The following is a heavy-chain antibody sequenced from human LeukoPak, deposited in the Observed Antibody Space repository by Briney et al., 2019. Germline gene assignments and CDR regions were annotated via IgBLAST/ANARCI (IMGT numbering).Heavy chain of an antibody. Sequence: SETLSLTCTVSGGSISSSSYYWGWIRQPPGKGLEWIGSIYYSGSTNYNPSLKSRVTISVDTSKNQFSLKLSSVTAADTAVYYCARGHYDSSGYKIDYWGQGTLVTVSS. CDR2: IYYSGST. D-gene: IGHD3-22*01. CDR3: ARGHYDSSGYKIDY. CDR1: GGSISSSSYY. V-gene: IGHV4-39*07. J-gene: IGHJ4*02.